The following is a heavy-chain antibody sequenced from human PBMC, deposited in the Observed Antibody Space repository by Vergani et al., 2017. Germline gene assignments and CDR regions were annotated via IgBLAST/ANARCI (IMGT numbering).Heavy chain of an antibody. CDR1: GFTFSSYS. CDR2: ISSSSSSI. CDR3: AGDDHTAMSPFDY. Sequence: EVQLVESGGGLVKPGGSLRLSCAASGFTFSSYSMNWVRQAPGKGLEWVSSISSSSSSIYYADSVKGRFTISRDNAKNSLSLQMNSLRAEDTAVYYCAGDDHTAMSPFDYWGQGTLVTVSS. V-gene: IGHV3-21*01. D-gene: IGHD5-18*01. J-gene: IGHJ4*02.